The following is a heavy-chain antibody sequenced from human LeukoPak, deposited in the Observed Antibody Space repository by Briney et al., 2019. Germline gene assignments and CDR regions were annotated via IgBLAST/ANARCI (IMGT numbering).Heavy chain of an antibody. D-gene: IGHD3-22*01. J-gene: IGHJ4*02. CDR2: IYSGGNT. CDR1: GFSVSNYY. Sequence: GGSLSLSCAASGFSVSNYYMSWVRQAPGKGLEWVSVIYSGGNTYYTDSVKGRFTITRDNPKNTVFLQMGSLRGEDTAVYYCARCYYDGSGFYYYFDYWGQGTLVTVSS. V-gene: IGHV3-53*01. CDR3: ARCYYDGSGFYYYFDY.